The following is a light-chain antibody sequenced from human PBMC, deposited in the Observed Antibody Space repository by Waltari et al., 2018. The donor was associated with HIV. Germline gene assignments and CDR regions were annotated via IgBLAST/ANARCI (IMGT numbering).Light chain of an antibody. CDR2: WAS. J-gene: IGKJ2*01. CDR1: QIVLYSSNNKNY. Sequence: DIVMNQYPDSLAVSLGERATINRKSTQIVLYSSNNKNYLAWYQQKPGQPPKLLIYWASTRESGVPDRFSGSGSGTDFTLTISSLQAEDVAVYYCQQYYSTPRTFGQGTKLEIK. CDR3: QQYYSTPRT. V-gene: IGKV4-1*01.